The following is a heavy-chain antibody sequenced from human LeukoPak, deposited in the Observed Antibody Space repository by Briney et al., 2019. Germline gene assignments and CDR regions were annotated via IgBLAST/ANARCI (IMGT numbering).Heavy chain of an antibody. CDR3: ARSDSSGRYGGYYYYYMDV. CDR1: GYTFTSYG. D-gene: IGHD6-19*01. Sequence: ASVKVSCKASGYTFTSYGFTWVRQAPGQGLEWMGWISAYNGNTNYAQKLQGRVTMTTDTSTSTAYMELRSLRSGDTAVYYCARSDSSGRYGGYYYYYMDVWGKGTTVTVSS. V-gene: IGHV1-18*01. CDR2: ISAYNGNT. J-gene: IGHJ6*03.